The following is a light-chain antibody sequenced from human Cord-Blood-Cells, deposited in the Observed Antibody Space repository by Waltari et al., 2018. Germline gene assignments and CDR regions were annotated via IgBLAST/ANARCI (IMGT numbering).Light chain of an antibody. CDR3: QQSYSTPPWT. J-gene: IGKJ1*01. Sequence: DIQMTQPPFSLSASLGDRVPITSRASQSISSYLNWYQQKPGKAPKLLIYAASSLQSGVPSRFSGSGSGTDFTLTISSLQPEDFATYYCQQSYSTPPWTFGQGTKVEIK. CDR1: QSISSY. CDR2: AAS. V-gene: IGKV1-39*01.